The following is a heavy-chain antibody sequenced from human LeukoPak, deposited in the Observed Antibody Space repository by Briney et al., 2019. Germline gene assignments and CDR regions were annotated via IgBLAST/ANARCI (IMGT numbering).Heavy chain of an antibody. Sequence: ASVKVSCKASGYTFTDYYMHWVRQAPGQGLEWMGWINPNSGGTNYAQNFQGRVTMSRDTSISTAYMELSRLTSDDTAVFYCARALNDGDILTGYYIYWGQGTLVTVSS. CDR2: INPNSGGT. CDR3: ARALNDGDILTGYYIY. D-gene: IGHD3-9*01. CDR1: GYTFTDYY. J-gene: IGHJ4*02. V-gene: IGHV1-2*02.